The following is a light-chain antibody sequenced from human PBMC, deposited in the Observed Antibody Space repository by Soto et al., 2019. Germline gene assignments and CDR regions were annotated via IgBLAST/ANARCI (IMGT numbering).Light chain of an antibody. CDR1: QSVSSN. J-gene: IGKJ5*01. CDR2: DAY. CDR3: QQRSNWPRIT. Sequence: EIVLTQSPVTLSLSPGERATLSCRASQSVSSNLAWYQQKPGQAPRLLIYDAYNRATGIPARFSGSGSGTDFTLTISSLEPEDFAVYYCQQRSNWPRITCGQGTRLEIK. V-gene: IGKV3-11*01.